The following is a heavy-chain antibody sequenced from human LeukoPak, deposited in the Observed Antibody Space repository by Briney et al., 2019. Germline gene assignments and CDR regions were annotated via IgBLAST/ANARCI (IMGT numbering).Heavy chain of an antibody. Sequence: ASVKVSCKTSGYTFTSYAMHWVRLAPGQRLEWMGWINAGNGNTKYSQKFQDRVTITRDTSASTAYMELSSLRSEDTAVYYCARGSIAARGYFDYWGQGTLVTVSS. V-gene: IGHV1-3*01. CDR3: ARGSIAARGYFDY. CDR1: GYTFTSYA. D-gene: IGHD6-6*01. CDR2: INAGNGNT. J-gene: IGHJ4*02.